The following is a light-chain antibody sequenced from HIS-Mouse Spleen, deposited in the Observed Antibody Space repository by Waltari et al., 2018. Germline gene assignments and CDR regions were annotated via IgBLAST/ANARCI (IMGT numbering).Light chain of an antibody. CDR1: ALPKKY. CDR2: EDS. V-gene: IGLV3-10*01. Sequence: SYELTQPPSVSVSPGQTARIPCPGDALPKKYASWYQQKSSQAPVLVIYEDSKRPSGIPERFSGSSSGTMATLTISGAQVEDEADYYCYSTDSSGNHRVFGGGTKLTVL. J-gene: IGLJ2*01. CDR3: YSTDSSGNHRV.